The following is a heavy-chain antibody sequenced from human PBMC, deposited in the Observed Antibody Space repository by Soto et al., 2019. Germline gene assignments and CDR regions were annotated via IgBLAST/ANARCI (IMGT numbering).Heavy chain of an antibody. CDR2: IYPGDSDT. CDR1: GYSFTSYW. CDR3: ARAGYSGYDFYYYGMHV. D-gene: IGHD5-12*01. V-gene: IGHV5-51*01. J-gene: IGHJ6*02. Sequence: GESLKISCKGSGYSFTSYWIGWVRQMPGKGLEWMGIIYPGDSDTRYSPSFQGQVTISADKSISTAYLQWSSLKASDTAMYYCARAGYSGYDFYYYGMHVWGQGTTVTVSS.